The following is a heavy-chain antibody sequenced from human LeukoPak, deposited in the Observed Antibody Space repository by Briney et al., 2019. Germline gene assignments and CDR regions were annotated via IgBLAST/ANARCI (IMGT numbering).Heavy chain of an antibody. D-gene: IGHD5-18*01. J-gene: IGHJ4*02. CDR2: ISGSGGST. CDR1: GFTFSSYS. Sequence: GGSLRLSCAASGFTFSSYSMNWVRQAPGKGLEWVSAISGSGGSTYYADSVKGRFTISRDNSKNTLYLQMNSLRAEDTAVYYCAPRGYSYGYGYWGQGTLVTVSS. V-gene: IGHV3-23*01. CDR3: APRGYSYGYGY.